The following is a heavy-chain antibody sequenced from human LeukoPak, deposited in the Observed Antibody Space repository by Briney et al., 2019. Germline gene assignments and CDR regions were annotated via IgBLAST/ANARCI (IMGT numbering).Heavy chain of an antibody. Sequence: GGSLRLSCAASGFTFRSDWMSWVRQSPEKGLEWAANINPDGSVTYYVDSVKGRFIISRDNTKNSLYLQMNSLRAEDTAVYYCAKFHGDPVDYWGQGTLVTVSS. CDR3: AKFHGDPVDY. V-gene: IGHV3-7*03. CDR2: INPDGSVT. J-gene: IGHJ4*02. D-gene: IGHD4-17*01. CDR1: GFTFRSDW.